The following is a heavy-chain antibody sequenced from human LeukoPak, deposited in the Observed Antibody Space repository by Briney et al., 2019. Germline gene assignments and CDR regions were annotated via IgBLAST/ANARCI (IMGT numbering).Heavy chain of an antibody. V-gene: IGHV4-59*08. J-gene: IGHJ4*02. CDR2: IYYSGST. CDR3: TRHASGGGYYFDY. D-gene: IGHD2-15*01. CDR1: GGSISSYY. Sequence: SETLSLTCTVSGGSISSYYWSWIRQPPGKGLEWIGYIYYSGSTNYNPSLKSRVTISVDTSKNQFSLKLSSVTAADTAVYYCTRHASGGGYYFDYWGQGTLVTVSS.